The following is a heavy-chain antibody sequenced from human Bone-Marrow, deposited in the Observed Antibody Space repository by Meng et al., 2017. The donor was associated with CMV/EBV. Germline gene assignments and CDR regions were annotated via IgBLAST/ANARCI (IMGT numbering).Heavy chain of an antibody. CDR3: ATLDDIVVVPAAKRLLSPQRFFDY. Sequence: GGSLRLSCAASGFTFSNAWMSWVRQAPGKGLEWVACIRYDGSNKYYADSVKGRFTISRDNSKNTLYLQMNSLRAEETAVYYCATLDDIVVVPAAKRLLSPQRFFDYWGQGTLVSVSS. D-gene: IGHD2-2*01. CDR2: IRYDGSNK. V-gene: IGHV3-30*02. CDR1: GFTFSNAW. J-gene: IGHJ4*02.